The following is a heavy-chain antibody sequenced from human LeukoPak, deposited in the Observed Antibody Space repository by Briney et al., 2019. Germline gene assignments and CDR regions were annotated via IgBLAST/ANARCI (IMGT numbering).Heavy chain of an antibody. CDR2: ISAYNGNT. V-gene: IGHV1-18*01. CDR3: ARTYSSSWYPGPDYYYYYGMDV. J-gene: IGHJ6*02. D-gene: IGHD6-13*01. Sequence: GASVKVSCKASGYTFTSYGISWVRQAPGQGLEWMGWISAYNGNTNYAQKLQGRVTMTTDTSTSTAYMELRSLRSDDTAVYYCARTYSSSWYPGPDYYYYYGMDVWGQGTTVTVSS. CDR1: GYTFTSYG.